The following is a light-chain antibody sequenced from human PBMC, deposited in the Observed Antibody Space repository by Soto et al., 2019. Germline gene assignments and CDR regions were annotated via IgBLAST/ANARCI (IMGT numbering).Light chain of an antibody. CDR3: HQLT. V-gene: IGKV1-5*01. CDR2: DAS. J-gene: IGKJ1*01. CDR1: QSINNW. Sequence: DIQMTQSPSTLSASVGDRVTITCRASQSINNWLAWYQQKPGNAPKLLIYDASSLESGVPSRFRGSGSGTEFSLTIRSLQPDDFATYYCHQLTFGQGNKVEVK.